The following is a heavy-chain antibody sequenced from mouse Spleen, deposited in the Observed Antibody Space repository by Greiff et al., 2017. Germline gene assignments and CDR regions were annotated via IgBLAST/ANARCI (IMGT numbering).Heavy chain of an antibody. J-gene: IGHJ2*01. D-gene: IGHD1-1*01. V-gene: IGHV5-6-5*01. CDR1: GFTFSSYA. CDR3: ASGDYYGSSYSY. CDR2: ISSGGST. Sequence: DVMLVESGGGLVKPGGSLKLSCAASGFTFSSYAMSWVRQTPEKRLEWVASISSGGSTYYPDSVKGRFTISRDNARNILYLQMSSLRSEDTAMYYCASGDYYGSSYSYWGQGTTLTVSS.